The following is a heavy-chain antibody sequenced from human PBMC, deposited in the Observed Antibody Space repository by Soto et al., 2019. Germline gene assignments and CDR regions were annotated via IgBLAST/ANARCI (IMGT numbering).Heavy chain of an antibody. V-gene: IGHV4-30-2*01. CDR1: GGSISSGGYS. Sequence: SETLSLTCAVSGGSISSGGYSWSWIRQPPGKGLEWIGYIYHSGSTYYNPSLKSRVTISVDRSKNQFSLKLSSVTAADTAVYYCARVQYYYDSSGYYPDSNWFDPWGQGTLVTVSS. D-gene: IGHD3-22*01. J-gene: IGHJ5*02. CDR3: ARVQYYYDSSGYYPDSNWFDP. CDR2: IYHSGST.